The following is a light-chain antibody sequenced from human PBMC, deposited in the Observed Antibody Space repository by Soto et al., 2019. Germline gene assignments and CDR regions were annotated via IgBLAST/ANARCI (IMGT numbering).Light chain of an antibody. J-gene: IGLJ1*01. CDR3: SSYTSNNILYV. CDR1: SSDVGGYNY. CDR2: DVS. V-gene: IGLV2-14*01. Sequence: QSALTQPASVSGSPGQSITISCTGTSSDVGGYNYVSWYQQHPDKAPKLMIYDVSNRPSGVSNRFSGSKSGNTASLTISGLQADDEADYYCSSYTSNNILYVFGTGTKATAL.